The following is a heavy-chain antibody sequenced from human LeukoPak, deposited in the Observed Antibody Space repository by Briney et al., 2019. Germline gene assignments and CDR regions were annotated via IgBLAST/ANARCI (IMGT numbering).Heavy chain of an antibody. J-gene: IGHJ4*02. D-gene: IGHD3-22*01. Sequence: SETLSLTCAVYGGSFSGYYWSWIRQPPGKGLEWIGEINHSGSTNYNPSLKSRVTISVDTSKNQFSLKLSSVTAADTAVYYCARGSYYYDSSAEKALGYWGQGTLVTVSS. V-gene: IGHV4-34*01. CDR2: INHSGST. CDR3: ARGSYYYDSSAEKALGY. CDR1: GGSFSGYY.